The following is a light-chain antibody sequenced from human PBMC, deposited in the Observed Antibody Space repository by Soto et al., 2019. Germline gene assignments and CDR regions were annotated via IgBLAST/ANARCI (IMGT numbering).Light chain of an antibody. CDR3: QQYGSPPWT. V-gene: IGKV3-20*01. CDR1: QSVSSSY. J-gene: IGKJ1*01. CDR2: GAS. Sequence: EIVLTQSPGTLSLSPGERATLSCRASQSVSSSYLAWYQQKPGQAPRLLIYGASNRATGIPDRFSGSGSGTDFTLTISRLEPEDFAAYYCQQYGSPPWTFGQGTKVEIK.